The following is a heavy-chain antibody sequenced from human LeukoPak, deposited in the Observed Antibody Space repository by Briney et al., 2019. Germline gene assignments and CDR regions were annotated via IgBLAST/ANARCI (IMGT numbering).Heavy chain of an antibody. J-gene: IGHJ3*02. Sequence: GGSLRLSCAASGFTFDDYAMHWVRQAPGKGLEWVSGISWNSGSIGYADSVKGRFTISRDNAKNSLYLQMNSLRAEDTALYYCAKGTTVVIDDAFDIWGQGTMVTVSS. CDR1: GFTFDDYA. CDR3: AKGTTVVIDDAFDI. CDR2: ISWNSGSI. D-gene: IGHD4-23*01. V-gene: IGHV3-9*01.